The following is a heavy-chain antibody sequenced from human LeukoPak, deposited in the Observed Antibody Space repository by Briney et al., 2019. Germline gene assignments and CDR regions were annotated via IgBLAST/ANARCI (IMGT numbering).Heavy chain of an antibody. Sequence: ASVKVSCKASGYTFTGYYMHWVRQAPGQGLEWMGWMNPNSGNTGYAQKFQGRVTMTRNTSISTAYMELSSLRSEDTAVYYCASYRGWGDLEYYFDYWGQGTLVTVSS. CDR1: GYTFTGYY. CDR2: MNPNSGNT. CDR3: ASYRGWGDLEYYFDY. J-gene: IGHJ4*02. V-gene: IGHV1-8*02. D-gene: IGHD3-10*01.